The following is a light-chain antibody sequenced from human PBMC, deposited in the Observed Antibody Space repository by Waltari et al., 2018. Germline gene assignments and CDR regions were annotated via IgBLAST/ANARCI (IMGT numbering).Light chain of an antibody. Sequence: DIQMTQSPYSLSASVGDRVTITCRASQSISSYLNWYQQKPGTAPKLLIYAASSLQSGVPSRFSGSGSGTDFTLTISSLQPEDFATYYCQQSYSTLTFGPGTKVDIK. J-gene: IGKJ3*01. CDR3: QQSYSTLT. CDR2: AAS. CDR1: QSISSY. V-gene: IGKV1-39*01.